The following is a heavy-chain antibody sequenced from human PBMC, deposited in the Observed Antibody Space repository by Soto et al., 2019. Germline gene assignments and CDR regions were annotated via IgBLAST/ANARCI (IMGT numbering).Heavy chain of an antibody. CDR2: IYYSGST. J-gene: IGHJ5*02. CDR1: GGSISSYY. CDR3: AWSYTASVLIWSPP. V-gene: IGHV4-59*01. D-gene: IGHD3-16*01. Sequence: SETLSLTCTVSGGSISSYYWSWIRQPPGKGLGWIGYIYYSGSTNYNPSLKSRVTISVDTSKNQFSLKLSSVTAADTAVYYCAWSYTASVLIWSPPRGQGPLVSSPQ.